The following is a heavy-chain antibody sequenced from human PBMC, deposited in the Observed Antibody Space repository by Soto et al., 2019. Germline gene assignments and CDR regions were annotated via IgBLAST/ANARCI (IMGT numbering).Heavy chain of an antibody. CDR3: ARPSGSYCDYAWSLKY. D-gene: IGHD4-17*01. J-gene: IGHJ4*02. V-gene: IGHV1-18*01. CDR1: GYPFTGYS. Sequence: QVQLVQSGAEVKKPGASVKVSCKASGYPFTGYSVGWVRQAPGQVLEWIGWFSAYSGDTYYAQRFQDRLPMTTDASTSTAYMELRSLRSDDTAVYYCARPSGSYCDYAWSLKYWGQGTLVTVSS. CDR2: FSAYSGDT.